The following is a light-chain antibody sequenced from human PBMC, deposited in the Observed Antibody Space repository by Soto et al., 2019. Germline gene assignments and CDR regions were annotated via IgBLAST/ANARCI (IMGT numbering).Light chain of an antibody. CDR2: DAS. CDR3: QQRSNWLT. CDR1: QSVSSY. Sequence: EIVLTQSPATLSLSPGERATLSCSASQSVSSYLAWYQQKPGQAARLLIYDASNRATGIPARFSGSGSGTDFALTISSLEAEDFAIYYCQQRSNWLTFGGGTKVEIK. V-gene: IGKV3-11*01. J-gene: IGKJ4*01.